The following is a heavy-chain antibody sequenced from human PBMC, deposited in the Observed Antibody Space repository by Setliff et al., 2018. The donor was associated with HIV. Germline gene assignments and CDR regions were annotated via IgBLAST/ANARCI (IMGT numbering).Heavy chain of an antibody. Sequence: PSVKVSCKASGYTFTSYEINWVRQATGQGLEWMGWMNPNSGNTGYAQKFQGRVTMTRNTSISTAYMELSSLRSEDTAVYYCARGWGAERWLQLDPRYFDLWGRGTLVTVSS. J-gene: IGHJ2*01. CDR3: ARGWGAERWLQLDPRYFDL. CDR2: MNPNSGNT. CDR1: GYTFTSYE. V-gene: IGHV1-8*02. D-gene: IGHD5-12*01.